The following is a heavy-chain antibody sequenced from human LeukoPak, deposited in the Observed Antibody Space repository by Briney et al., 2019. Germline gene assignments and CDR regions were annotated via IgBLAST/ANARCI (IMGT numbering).Heavy chain of an antibody. CDR3: AGDRDTAMVYFDY. J-gene: IGHJ4*02. D-gene: IGHD5-18*01. CDR2: ISSSGSTI. V-gene: IGHV3-11*01. CDR1: GFTFSDYY. Sequence: PGGSLRLSCAASGFTFSDYYMSWIRQAPGKGLEWVSYISSSGSTIYYADSVKGRFTISRDNAKNSLYLQMNSLRAEDTAVYYCAGDRDTAMVYFDYWGQGTLVTVSS.